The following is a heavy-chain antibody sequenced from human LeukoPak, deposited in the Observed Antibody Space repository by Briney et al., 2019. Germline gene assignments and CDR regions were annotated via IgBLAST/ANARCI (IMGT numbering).Heavy chain of an antibody. D-gene: IGHD5-12*01. V-gene: IGHV1-2*02. Sequence: ASVKVSCKSSGYNFVNYFIHWVRQVPGQGLEWMGWTSPKGDETRFAQKFQGRFTMTRDTSISTAYMELRGLRSDDTAVYYCARGDMYFEYSGYRSFDHWGQGTLITVSS. CDR1: GYNFVNYF. CDR2: TSPKGDET. J-gene: IGHJ4*02. CDR3: ARGDMYFEYSGYRSFDH.